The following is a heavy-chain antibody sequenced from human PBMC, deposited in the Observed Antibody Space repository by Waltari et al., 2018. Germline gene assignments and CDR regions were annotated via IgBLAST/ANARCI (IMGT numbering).Heavy chain of an antibody. J-gene: IGHJ3*02. CDR1: GFTLGSDW. CDR2: IMTDGSEE. V-gene: IGHV3-7*01. D-gene: IGHD3-22*01. CDR3: ARDQWFAFDI. Sequence: EVQLVESGGGLVQPGGSLRLSCAASGFTLGSDWLSWVRQAPGEGLEWVANIMTDGSEEYYVDSVRGRFTISRDNAKNSLFLQMNSLRPEDTAVYYCARDQWFAFDIWGQGTMVTFSS.